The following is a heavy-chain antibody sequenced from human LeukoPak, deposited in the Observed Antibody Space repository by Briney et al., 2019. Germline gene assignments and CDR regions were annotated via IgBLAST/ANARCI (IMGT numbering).Heavy chain of an antibody. CDR1: GGSISSGGYY. CDR2: IYHSGST. J-gene: IGHJ5*02. Sequence: PSETLSLTCTVSGGSISSGGYYWSWIRQPPGKGLEWIGYIYHSGSTYYNPSLKSRVTISVDRSKNQFSLKLSSVTAADTAVYYCARGLVVPAAITNWFDPWGQGTLVTVSS. CDR3: ARGLVVPAAITNWFDP. V-gene: IGHV4-30-2*01. D-gene: IGHD2-2*01.